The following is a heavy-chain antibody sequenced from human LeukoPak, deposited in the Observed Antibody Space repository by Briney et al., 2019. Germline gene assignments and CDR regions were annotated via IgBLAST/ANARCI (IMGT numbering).Heavy chain of an antibody. CDR3: ARVQGGGYRTADY. V-gene: IGHV3-74*01. CDR1: GFSFSTSW. Sequence: GGSLRLSCAASGFSFSTSWMHWVRQAPGKGLVWVSRIKSDGISTTYADSVKGRFTISRDNSKNTLFLQMNSLRGEDTAMYYCARVQGGGYRTADYWGQGTLVTVSS. CDR2: IKSDGIST. J-gene: IGHJ4*02. D-gene: IGHD6-19*01.